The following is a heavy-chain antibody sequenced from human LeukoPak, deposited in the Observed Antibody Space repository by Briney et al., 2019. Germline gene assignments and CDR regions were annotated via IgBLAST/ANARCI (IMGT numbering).Heavy chain of an antibody. V-gene: IGHV3-30*02. J-gene: IGHJ3*02. D-gene: IGHD3-16*01. Sequence: GGSLRLSCEASGFTFNDYGMHWVRQAPGKGLEWVAFIRSEGTNKYYLDSLEGRFTVSRDNSKNTLYLQMDSLRPEDTAVYYCAKDPSNASRSFDIWGQGTLVTVS. CDR2: IRSEGTNK. CDR3: AKDPSNASRSFDI. CDR1: GFTFNDYG.